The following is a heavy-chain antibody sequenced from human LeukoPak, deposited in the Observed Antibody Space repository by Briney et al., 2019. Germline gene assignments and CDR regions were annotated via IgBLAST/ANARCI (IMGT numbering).Heavy chain of an antibody. V-gene: IGHV4-38-2*01. CDR2: IFRGGNT. J-gene: IGHJ2*01. CDR1: GDSIISGYY. D-gene: IGHD7-27*01. CDR3: ARQTGDLHLFDL. Sequence: PSETLSLTCSVSGDSIISGYYWGWSRQPPGKGLEWIGSIFRGGNTYSNPSLKSRVAISVDTSKNQFSLKLTSVTAADSAVYYCARQTGDLHLFDLWGRGTLVTVSS.